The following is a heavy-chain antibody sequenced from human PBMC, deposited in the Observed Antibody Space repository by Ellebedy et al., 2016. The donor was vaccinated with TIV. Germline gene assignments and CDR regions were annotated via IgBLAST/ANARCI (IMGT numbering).Heavy chain of an antibody. CDR1: GFTFSSYG. CDR2: IWYDGSNK. V-gene: IGHV3-33*08. Sequence: GESLKISCAASGFTFSSYGMHWVRQAPGKGLEWVAVIWYDGSNKYYADSVKGRFTISRDNSKNTLYLQMNRLRAEDTAVYYCARDQVMYSGYDWMNKYGMDVWGQGTTVTVSS. D-gene: IGHD5-12*01. J-gene: IGHJ6*02. CDR3: ARDQVMYSGYDWMNKYGMDV.